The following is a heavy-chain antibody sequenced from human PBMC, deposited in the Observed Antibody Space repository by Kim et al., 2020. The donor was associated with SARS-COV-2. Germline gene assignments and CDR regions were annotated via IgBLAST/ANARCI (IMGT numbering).Heavy chain of an antibody. CDR2: IHDFNGKT. Sequence: ASVKVSCKASADTFTYFGISWVRQAPGQGLEWLGWIHDFNGKTNYGQKMQGRLTLTTERSTSTAYMELTGLRSDDTAVYFCAKGGNTWTGAPMAFESWGQGTLVTVSS. CDR3: AKGGNTWTGAPMAFES. V-gene: IGHV1-18*01. CDR1: ADTFTYFG. J-gene: IGHJ4*02. D-gene: IGHD1-26*01.